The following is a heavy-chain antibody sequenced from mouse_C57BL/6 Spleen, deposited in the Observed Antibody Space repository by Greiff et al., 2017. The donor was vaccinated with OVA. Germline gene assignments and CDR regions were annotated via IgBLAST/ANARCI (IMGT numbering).Heavy chain of an antibody. CDR2: IRSKSNNYAT. V-gene: IGHV10-1*01. CDR1: GFSFNTYA. Sequence: EVQLQQSGGGLVQPKGSLKLSCAASGFSFNTYAMNWVRQAPGKGLEWVARIRSKSNNYATYYADSVKDRFTISRDDSESMLYLQMNNLKTEDTAMYYCVSHSLFAYWGQGTLVTVSA. J-gene: IGHJ3*01. D-gene: IGHD6-2*01. CDR3: VSHSLFAY.